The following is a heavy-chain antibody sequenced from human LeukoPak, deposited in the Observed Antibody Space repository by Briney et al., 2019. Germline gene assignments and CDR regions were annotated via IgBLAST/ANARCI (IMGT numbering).Heavy chain of an antibody. D-gene: IGHD2-21*02. Sequence: GGSLRLSCAASGFTFSTYWMRGVRQAPGKRVEGGANIKQGGSEKYYVDSVKGRFTISRDNAKNSLYLKMNSLRAEDTAVYYCAKDHIVVVTATPNFDYWGQGTLVTVSS. CDR2: IKQGGSEK. J-gene: IGHJ4*02. CDR1: GFTFSTYW. CDR3: AKDHIVVVTATPNFDY. V-gene: IGHV3-7*03.